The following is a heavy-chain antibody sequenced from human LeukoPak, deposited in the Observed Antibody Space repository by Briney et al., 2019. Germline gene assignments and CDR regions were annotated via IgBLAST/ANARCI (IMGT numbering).Heavy chain of an antibody. V-gene: IGHV3-11*01. CDR1: GFTFSDYC. CDR2: ISSSGSTI. J-gene: IGHJ6*02. D-gene: IGHD3-10*01. CDR3: ARDVSGSGSDPYYYYYGMDV. Sequence: KPGGSLRLSCAASGFTFSDYCMSWIRQAPGKGLEWVSYISSSGSTIYYADSVKGRFTISRDNAKNSLYLQMNSLRAEDTAVYYCARDVSGSGSDPYYYYYGMDVWGQGTTVTVSS.